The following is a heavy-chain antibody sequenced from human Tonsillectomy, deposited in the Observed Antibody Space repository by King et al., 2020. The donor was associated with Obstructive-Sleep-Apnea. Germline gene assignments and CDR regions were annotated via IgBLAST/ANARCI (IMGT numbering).Heavy chain of an antibody. D-gene: IGHD6-25*01. V-gene: IGHV3-30*18. Sequence: QLVQSGGGVVQPGGALRLSCEASGVTFSNFAMHWVRQAPGKGLEGVAVTSHYGNSKYYANHVKGRFTISRESSKNPLFLQMNSLRAEDTSVYYCAKDHGYSGAQYYFDYWGQGTLVTVSS. CDR3: AKDHGYSGAQYYFDY. CDR1: GVTFSNFA. CDR2: TSHYGNSK. J-gene: IGHJ4*02.